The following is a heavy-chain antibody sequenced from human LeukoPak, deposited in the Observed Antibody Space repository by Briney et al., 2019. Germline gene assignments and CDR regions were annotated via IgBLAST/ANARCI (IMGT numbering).Heavy chain of an antibody. CDR1: GFTFSSYA. V-gene: IGHV3-23*01. CDR3: AKGVYYYDSSGYSYYFDY. Sequence: GGSLRLSCAASGFTFSSYAMSWVRQAPGKGLEWVSAISGSGGSTYYADSVKGRLTISRDNSKNTLYLQMNSLRAEDTAVYYCAKGVYYYDSSGYSYYFDYWGQGTLVTVSS. J-gene: IGHJ4*02. D-gene: IGHD3-22*01. CDR2: ISGSGGST.